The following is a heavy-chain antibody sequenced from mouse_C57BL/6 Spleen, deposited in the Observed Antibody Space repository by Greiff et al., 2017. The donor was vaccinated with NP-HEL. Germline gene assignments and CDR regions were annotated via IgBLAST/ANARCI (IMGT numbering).Heavy chain of an antibody. CDR1: GYTFTSYW. D-gene: IGHD1-1*01. V-gene: IGHV1-64*01. J-gene: IGHJ3*01. CDR3: ARVQEYYGSSYVWLAY. Sequence: QVQLQQPGAELVKPGASVKLSCKASGYTFTSYWMHWVKQRPGQGLEWIGMIHPNSGSTNYNEKFKSKATLTVDKSSSTAYMQLSSLTSEDSAVYYCARVQEYYGSSYVWLAYWGQGTLVTVSA. CDR2: IHPNSGST.